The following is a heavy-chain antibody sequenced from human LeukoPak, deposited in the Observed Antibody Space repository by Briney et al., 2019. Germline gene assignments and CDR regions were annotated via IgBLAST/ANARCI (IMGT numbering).Heavy chain of an antibody. D-gene: IGHD3-22*01. CDR3: ARDFPDSSGYYYYYYYMDV. Sequence: GGSLRLSCAASGFTVSSNYMSWVRQAPGKWLEWVSVIYSGGSTYYADSVKGRFTISRENSKNTLYLQMNSLRAEDTAVYYCARDFPDSSGYYYYYYYMDVWGKGTTVTVSS. V-gene: IGHV3-53*01. CDR1: GFTVSSNY. J-gene: IGHJ6*03. CDR2: IYSGGST.